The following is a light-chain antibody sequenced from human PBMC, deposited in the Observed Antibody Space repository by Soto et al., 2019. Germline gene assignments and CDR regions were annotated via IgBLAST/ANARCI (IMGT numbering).Light chain of an antibody. Sequence: DIQMTQSPSSLSASVGDRVTITCRASQSISSLLNWYQQKPGKAPKLLIYGASSSHGGVPSRFSGSGSGTNFTLTISSLQPEDFATYFCQKSYSIPWTFGQGTKVDIK. CDR3: QKSYSIPWT. CDR2: GAS. CDR1: QSISSL. J-gene: IGKJ1*01. V-gene: IGKV1-39*01.